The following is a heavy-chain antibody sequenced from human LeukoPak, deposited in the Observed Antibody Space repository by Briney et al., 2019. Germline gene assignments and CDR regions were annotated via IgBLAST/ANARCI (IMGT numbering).Heavy chain of an antibody. CDR2: IIPIFGTA. Sequence: SVKVSCKASGYTFSSYAISWVRQAPGQGLEWMGRIIPIFGTANYAQKFQGRVTITTDESTSTAYMELSSLRSEDTAVYYCARDLQWSPQGNYFDYWGQGTLVTVSS. CDR3: ARDLQWSPQGNYFDY. J-gene: IGHJ4*02. V-gene: IGHV1-69*05. CDR1: GYTFSSYA. D-gene: IGHD3-3*01.